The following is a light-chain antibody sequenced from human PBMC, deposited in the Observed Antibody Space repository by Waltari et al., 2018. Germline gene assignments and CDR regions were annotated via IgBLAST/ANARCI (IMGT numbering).Light chain of an antibody. Sequence: EIVLTQSPGTLSLSPVERATLSCRASQSVNSDHLAWYQQIPGQATRILIYGASSRATGVQGRCRGSGSGKDFTLTSNRLEPKDFAVYYCQQYGYSTQWTFGQGTKVEIK. J-gene: IGKJ1*01. CDR3: QQYGYSTQWT. CDR2: GAS. CDR1: QSVNSDH. V-gene: IGKV3-20*01.